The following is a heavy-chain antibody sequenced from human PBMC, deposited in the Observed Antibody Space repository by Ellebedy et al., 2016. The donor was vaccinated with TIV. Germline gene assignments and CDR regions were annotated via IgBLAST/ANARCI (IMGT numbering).Heavy chain of an antibody. Sequence: GESLKISCKGSGYSFAKHWIGWVRQMPGKGLEWMGSIYPGDSDTRYSPSFQGQVTISVDKSIDTAFLQWSSLKASDTAIYYCMRPPYPTEGLDVWGQGTKVTVSP. CDR1: GYSFAKHW. CDR2: IYPGDSDT. V-gene: IGHV5-51*01. CDR3: MRPPYPTEGLDV. J-gene: IGHJ3*01.